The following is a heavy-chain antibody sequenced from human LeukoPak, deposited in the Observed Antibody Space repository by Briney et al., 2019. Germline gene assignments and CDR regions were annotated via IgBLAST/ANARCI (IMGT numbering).Heavy chain of an antibody. CDR3: ARGKSRGSHIDY. CDR1: GYSISSNYY. Sequence: TSETLSLTCIVSGYSISSNYYWGWIRQPPGKGLEWIGSIYHSGSTHYNPSLKSRVTISVDTSKNQFSLKLRSVTAADTAVYFCARGKSRGSHIDYWGQGTLVTVSS. D-gene: IGHD1-26*01. V-gene: IGHV4-38-2*02. J-gene: IGHJ4*02. CDR2: IYHSGST.